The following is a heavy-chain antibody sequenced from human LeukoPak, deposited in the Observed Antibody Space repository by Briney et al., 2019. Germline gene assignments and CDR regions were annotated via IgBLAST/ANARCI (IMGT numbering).Heavy chain of an antibody. CDR3: ARDRVDTAMVTPNNY. CDR2: ISYDGSNK. CDR1: GFTFSSYA. D-gene: IGHD5-18*01. Sequence: GRSLRLSCAASGFTFSSYAMHWVRQAPGKGLEWVAVISYDGSNKYYADSVKGRFTISRDNSKNTLYLQMNSLRAEDTAVYYCARDRVDTAMVTPNNYWGQGTLVTVSS. V-gene: IGHV3-30-3*01. J-gene: IGHJ4*02.